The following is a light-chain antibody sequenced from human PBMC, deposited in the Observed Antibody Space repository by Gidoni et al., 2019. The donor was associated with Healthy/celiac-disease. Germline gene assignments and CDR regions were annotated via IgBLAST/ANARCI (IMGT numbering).Light chain of an antibody. Sequence: QSALTQPRSVSGSPGQPVTISCTGTSSDVGGYNYVSWYPPHPGKAPKLLIYDVSKRPSGVPARLSASKSGNTASLTTSGLQAEDEADYYCCASAGSYTYVFGGGTKLTVL. CDR2: DVS. CDR3: CASAGSYTYV. V-gene: IGLV2-11*01. CDR1: SSDVGGYNY. J-gene: IGLJ2*01.